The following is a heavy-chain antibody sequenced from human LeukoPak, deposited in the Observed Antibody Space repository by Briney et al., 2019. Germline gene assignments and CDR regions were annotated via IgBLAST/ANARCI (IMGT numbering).Heavy chain of an antibody. V-gene: IGHV3-48*03. CDR3: ASHVDTGPTVDY. CDR2: ISSSGRNS. Sequence: GGSLRLSCAASEFTLSLYHINWVRQAPGKGLEWVAYISSSGRNSHYSDSVKGRFTISRDNADDSVHLQMKRLRAEDTAVYYCASHVDTGPTVDYWGQGTLVTVSS. J-gene: IGHJ4*02. D-gene: IGHD5-18*01. CDR1: EFTLSLYH.